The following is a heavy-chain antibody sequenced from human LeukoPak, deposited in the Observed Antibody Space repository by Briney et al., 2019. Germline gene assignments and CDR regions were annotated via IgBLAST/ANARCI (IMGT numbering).Heavy chain of an antibody. J-gene: IGHJ3*02. CDR3: ARGPYSYDSSGAFDI. D-gene: IGHD3-22*01. CDR2: IYTSGST. Sequence: NPSETLSLTCTVSGGSISSYYWSWIRQPAGKGLEWIGRIYTSGSTNYNPSLKSRVTISVDTSKNQFSLKLSSVTAADTAVYFCARGPYSYDSSGAFDIWXXGTMVTVSS. V-gene: IGHV4-4*07. CDR1: GGSISSYY.